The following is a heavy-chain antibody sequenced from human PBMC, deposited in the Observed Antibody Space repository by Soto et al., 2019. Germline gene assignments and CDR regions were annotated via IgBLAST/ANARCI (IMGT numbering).Heavy chain of an antibody. CDR2: IIPIFGTA. J-gene: IGHJ3*02. D-gene: IGHD3-22*01. CDR1: GGTFSSYA. CDR3: ARDLRVLYYYDSSGPLDAFDI. Sequence: RASVKVSCKASGGTFSSYAISWVRQAPGQGLEWMGGIIPIFGTANYAQKFQGRVTITADESTSTAYMELSSLRSEDTAVYYCARDLRVLYYYDSSGPLDAFDIWGQGTMVTVS. V-gene: IGHV1-69*13.